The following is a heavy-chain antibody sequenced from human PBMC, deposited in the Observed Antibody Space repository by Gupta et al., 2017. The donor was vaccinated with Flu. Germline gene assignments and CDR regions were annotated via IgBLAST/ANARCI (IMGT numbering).Heavy chain of an antibody. J-gene: IGHJ5*02. Sequence: GRIRQPPGKALGGSGNCYESGSTYYNPSLKSRVTISVDTSRTQFSLKLSSVTAADTAVYYCARHKNSYDSSGPPGWFDPWGQGTLVTVS. D-gene: IGHD3-22*01. CDR3: ARHKNSYDSSGPPGWFDP. V-gene: IGHV4-39*01. CDR2: CYESGST.